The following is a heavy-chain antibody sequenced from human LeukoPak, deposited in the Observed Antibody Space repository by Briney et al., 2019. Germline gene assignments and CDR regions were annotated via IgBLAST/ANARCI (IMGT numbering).Heavy chain of an antibody. J-gene: IGHJ4*02. V-gene: IGHV3-21*01. Sequence: PGGSLRLSCAASGFTFSSYSINWVRRAPGKGLEWVSSISSSSSYIYYADSVKGRFTISRDNAKNSLYLQMNSLRAEDTAVYYCASGCSGGSCYSGFDYWGQGALVTVSS. CDR3: ASGCSGGSCYSGFDY. CDR1: GFTFSSYS. CDR2: ISSSSSYI. D-gene: IGHD2-15*01.